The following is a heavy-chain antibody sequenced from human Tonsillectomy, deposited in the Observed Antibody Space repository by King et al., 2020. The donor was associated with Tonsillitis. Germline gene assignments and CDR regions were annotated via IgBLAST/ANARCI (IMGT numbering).Heavy chain of an antibody. V-gene: IGHV5-51*01. CDR3: ARRGGFCSGGSCYWATTLQDAFDI. CDR2: IYPGDSDT. Sequence: VQLVQSGAEVKKPGESLKISCKGSGYSFTSYWIGWVRQMPGKGLEWMGIIYPGDSDTRYSPSFQGQVTISADKSISTAYLQWSSLQASDTAVYYCARRGGFCSGGSCYWATTLQDAFDIWGQGTMVTVSS. D-gene: IGHD2-15*01. J-gene: IGHJ3*02. CDR1: GYSFTSYW.